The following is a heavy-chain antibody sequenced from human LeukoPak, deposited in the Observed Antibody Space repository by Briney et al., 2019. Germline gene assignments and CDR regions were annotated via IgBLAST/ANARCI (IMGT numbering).Heavy chain of an antibody. Sequence: GGSLRLSCAASGFTFSSYAMSWVRQAPGKGLEWVSAISGSGGSTYYADSVKGRYTISRDNSKNTLYLQMNSLKTEDTAVYYCTSQYNWKDAVDFWGQGTLVTVSS. D-gene: IGHD1-1*01. J-gene: IGHJ4*02. CDR1: GFTFSSYA. CDR3: TSQYNWKDAVDF. CDR2: ISGSGGST. V-gene: IGHV3-23*01.